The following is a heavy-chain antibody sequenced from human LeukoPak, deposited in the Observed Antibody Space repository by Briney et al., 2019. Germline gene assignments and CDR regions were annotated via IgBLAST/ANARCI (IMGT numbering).Heavy chain of an antibody. Sequence: PGGSLRLSCAASGYTFSSFSINWVRQAPGKGLEWVSSTSVRSNYIYYADSVRGRFTISRDEARDSLYLQMNSLRAEDTAVYYCVRLRRNSDTSGYYYYYDFWGQGTLVTVSS. CDR3: VRLRRNSDTSGYYYYYDF. J-gene: IGHJ4*02. D-gene: IGHD3-22*01. CDR1: GYTFSSFS. V-gene: IGHV3-21*01. CDR2: TSVRSNYI.